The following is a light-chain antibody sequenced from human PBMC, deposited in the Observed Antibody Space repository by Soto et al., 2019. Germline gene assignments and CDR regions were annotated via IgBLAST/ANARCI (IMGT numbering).Light chain of an antibody. CDR2: SNN. CDR3: AAWDDSLDGGV. J-gene: IGLJ3*02. Sequence: QSVLTQPPSASGTPGQRVTISCSGSSSNIGSNSVNWYQQLPGTAPKLLIYSNNQRPSGVPDRFPGSKSGTSASLAISGLQSQDEADYYCAAWDDSLDGGVFGGGTKLTVL. V-gene: IGLV1-44*01. CDR1: SSNIGSNS.